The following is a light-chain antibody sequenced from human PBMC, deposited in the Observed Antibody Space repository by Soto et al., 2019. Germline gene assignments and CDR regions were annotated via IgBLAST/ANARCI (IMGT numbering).Light chain of an antibody. CDR1: SSNIGNNY. J-gene: IGLJ2*01. CDR3: AAWDDGLRVL. V-gene: IGLV1-47*01. CDR2: RNG. Sequence: QSVLTQPPSASGTPGQRVTISCSGSSSNIGNNYVHWYQQVPGTAPKLLIYRNGQRPSGVPDRFSGSKSGTSASLAISGLRSEDEADYYCAAWDDGLRVLFGGGTKLTVL.